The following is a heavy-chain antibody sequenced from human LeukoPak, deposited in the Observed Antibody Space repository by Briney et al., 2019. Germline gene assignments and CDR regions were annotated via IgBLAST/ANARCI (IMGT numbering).Heavy chain of an antibody. D-gene: IGHD1-1*01. J-gene: IGHJ3*01. CDR2: INPQNTGT. CDR1: GYTFTGYY. Sequence: ASVKVSCKASGYTFTGYYIHWVRQAPGQGLEWMGWINPQNTGTNYAQKFQDRVTMTRDTSIRTAYMVLIKLKSDDTAVFYCARGGPLEWAPDAFDLWGQGTMVTVSS. CDR3: ARGGPLEWAPDAFDL. V-gene: IGHV1-2*02.